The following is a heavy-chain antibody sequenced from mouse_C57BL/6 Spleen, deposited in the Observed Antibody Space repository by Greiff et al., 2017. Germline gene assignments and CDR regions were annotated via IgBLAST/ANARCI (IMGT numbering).Heavy chain of an antibody. D-gene: IGHD1-1*01. J-gene: IGHJ4*01. CDR3: AKDYYGSSLYYAMDY. V-gene: IGHV2-5*01. Sequence: QVQLQQPGPGLVQPSQSLSITCTVSGFSLTSYGVHWVRQSPGKGLEWLGVIWRGGSTDYNAAFMSRLSITKDNSKSQVFFKMNSLQADDTAIYYCAKDYYGSSLYYAMDYWGQGTSVTVSS. CDR1: GFSLTSYG. CDR2: IWRGGST.